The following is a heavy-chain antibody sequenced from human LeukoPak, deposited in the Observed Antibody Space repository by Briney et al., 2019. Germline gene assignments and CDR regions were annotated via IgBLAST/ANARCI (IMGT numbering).Heavy chain of an antibody. CDR1: GGSFSGYY. J-gene: IGHJ4*02. CDR2: INHSGST. D-gene: IGHD4-23*01. CDR3: ARQGHPLYGGNSFLNY. V-gene: IGHV4-34*01. Sequence: SETLSLTCAVYGGSFSGYYWSWIRQPPGKGLEWIGEINHSGSTNYNPSLKSRVTISVDTSKNQFSLKLSSVTAADTAGYYCARQGHPLYGGNSFLNYWGQGTLVTVSS.